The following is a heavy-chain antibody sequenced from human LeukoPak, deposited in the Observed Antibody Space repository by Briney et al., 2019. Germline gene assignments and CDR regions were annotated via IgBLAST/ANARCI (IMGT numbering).Heavy chain of an antibody. D-gene: IGHD6-13*01. CDR1: GGSISSYY. CDR3: ARGDSWPIHYVY. J-gene: IGHJ4*02. V-gene: IGHV4-59*01. CDR2: IYYSGST. Sequence: SETLSLTCTVSGGSISSYYWSWFRQPPGKGLEWIGYIYYSGSTNYNPSLKSRVTISVDTSKNQFSLKLSSVTAADTAVYYCARGDSWPIHYVYWGQGTLVTVSS.